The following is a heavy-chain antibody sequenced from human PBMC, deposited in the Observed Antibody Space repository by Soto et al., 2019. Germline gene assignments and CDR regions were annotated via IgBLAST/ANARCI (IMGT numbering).Heavy chain of an antibody. CDR2: INPSGGST. D-gene: IGHD3-9*01. Sequence: ASVKVSCKASGYTFTSYYIHWVRQAPGQGLEWMGIINPSGGSTSYAQKFQGRVTMTRDTSTSTVYMELSSLRSEDTAVYYCARDEELRYFDWLSYYYYGMDVWGQGTTVTVSS. CDR3: ARDEELRYFDWLSYYYYGMDV. J-gene: IGHJ6*02. V-gene: IGHV1-46*03. CDR1: GYTFTSYY.